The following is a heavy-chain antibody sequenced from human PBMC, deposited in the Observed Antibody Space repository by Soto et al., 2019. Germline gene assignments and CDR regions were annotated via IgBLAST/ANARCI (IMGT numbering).Heavy chain of an antibody. CDR2: IIPILGIA. D-gene: IGHD3-10*01. CDR3: ASLHYYGSGSRKKSNFDY. Sequence: QVQLVQSGAEVKKPGSSVKVSCKASGGTFSSYTISWVRQAPGQGLEWMGRIIPILGIANYAQKFQGRVTITADKSTSTAYMELSSLRSEDTAVYYCASLHYYGSGSRKKSNFDYWGQGTLVTVSS. J-gene: IGHJ4*02. V-gene: IGHV1-69*02. CDR1: GGTFSSYT.